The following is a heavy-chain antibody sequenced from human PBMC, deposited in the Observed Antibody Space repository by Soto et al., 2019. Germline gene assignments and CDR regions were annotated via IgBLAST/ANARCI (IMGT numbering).Heavy chain of an antibody. CDR1: GGSVNGYY. CDR3: ATRITVFGLLIPPFDP. V-gene: IGHV4-34*02. D-gene: IGHD3-3*01. CDR2: INHTGGT. J-gene: IGHJ5*02. Sequence: QVHLQQWGAGLLKPSETLSLTCAVYGGSVNGYYWNWIRPPPGKGLEWIGEINHTGGTHYNPSLKSRVTMSVDTSKNQFSLRLSSVTAADTAIYYCATRITVFGLLIPPFDPWGQGTQVTVSS.